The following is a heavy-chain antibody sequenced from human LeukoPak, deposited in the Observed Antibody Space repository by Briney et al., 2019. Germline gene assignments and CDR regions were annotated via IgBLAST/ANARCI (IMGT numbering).Heavy chain of an antibody. V-gene: IGHV1-24*01. D-gene: IGHD3-22*01. CDR1: GYTLTELS. Sequence: GASVKVSCKVSGYTLTELSMHWVRQAPGKGLEWMGGFDPEDGETIYAQKFQGRVTMTEDTSTDTAYMELSSLRSEDTAVYYCATVFNYYDSSGYYQGYYFDYWGQGTLVTVSS. CDR3: ATVFNYYDSSGYYQGYYFDY. J-gene: IGHJ4*02. CDR2: FDPEDGET.